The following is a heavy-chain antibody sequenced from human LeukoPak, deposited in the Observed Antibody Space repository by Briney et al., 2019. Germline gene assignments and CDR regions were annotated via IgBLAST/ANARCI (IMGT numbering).Heavy chain of an antibody. V-gene: IGHV1-18*01. Sequence: ASVKVSCKASGYTFTSYGISWVRQAPGQGLEWMGWISAYNGNTNYAQKLQGRVTMTTDTSTSTAYMELRSLRSDDTAVYYCARVGYYDFWSGYSAFDYWGQGTLVIVSS. CDR3: ARVGYYDFWSGYSAFDY. D-gene: IGHD3-3*01. J-gene: IGHJ4*02. CDR1: GYTFTSYG. CDR2: ISAYNGNT.